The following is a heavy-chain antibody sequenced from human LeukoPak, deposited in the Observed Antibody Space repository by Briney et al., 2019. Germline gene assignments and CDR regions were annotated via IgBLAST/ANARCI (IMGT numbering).Heavy chain of an antibody. CDR1: EFPFSRYW. D-gene: IGHD3-22*01. CDR3: VRDSSASY. CDR2: INSDGTIT. V-gene: IGHV3-74*01. J-gene: IGHJ4*02. Sequence: GALRLPCAASEFPFSRYWMQWVRQAPGKGLVCVSRINSDGTITNYADSVKGRFTISRDNAKNTLYLQMNSLRAEDTAVYYCVRDSSASYWGQGTLVTVSS.